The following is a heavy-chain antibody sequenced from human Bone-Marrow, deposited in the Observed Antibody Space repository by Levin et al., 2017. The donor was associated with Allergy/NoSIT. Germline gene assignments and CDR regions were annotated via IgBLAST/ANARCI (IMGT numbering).Heavy chain of an antibody. CDR1: GYTSSDYS. Sequence: VASVKVSCKASGYTSSDYSMHWVRQAPGQGLEWMGRISPNSDGTNYAQKFQGRVTMTRDTSINTAYMELTRLTSNDTAVYYCARGAGYEYIGGSYRDYWGQGTLVTVSS. J-gene: IGHJ4*02. D-gene: IGHD3-16*02. V-gene: IGHV1-2*06. CDR3: ARGAGYEYIGGSYRDY. CDR2: ISPNSDGT.